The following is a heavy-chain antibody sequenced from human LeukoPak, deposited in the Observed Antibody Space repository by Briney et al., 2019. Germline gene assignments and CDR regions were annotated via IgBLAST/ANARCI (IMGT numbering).Heavy chain of an antibody. CDR3: ARVGGTNYYYYGMDV. CDR1: GGSINY. Sequence: PSETLSLTCTVSGGSINYGGWIRQPPGKGLEWIGSIYYSGTTYYNPSLKSRVTISVDTSKNQFSLKLSSVTAADTAVYYCARVGGTNYYYYGMDVWGQGTTVTVSS. V-gene: IGHV4-39*07. CDR2: IYYSGTT. D-gene: IGHD1-1*01. J-gene: IGHJ6*02.